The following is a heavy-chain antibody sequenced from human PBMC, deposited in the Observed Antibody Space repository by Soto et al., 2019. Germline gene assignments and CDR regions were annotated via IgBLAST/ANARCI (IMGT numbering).Heavy chain of an antibody. D-gene: IGHD3-9*01. CDR2: IYYSGST. J-gene: IGHJ4*02. CDR3: ARHRNYDILTGYDY. Sequence: SETLSLTCTVSGGSISSYYWSWIRQPPGKGLEWIGYIYYSGSTNYNPSLKSRVTISVDMSKNQFSLKLSSVTAADTAVYYCARHRNYDILTGYDYWGQGTLVTVSS. CDR1: GGSISSYY. V-gene: IGHV4-59*08.